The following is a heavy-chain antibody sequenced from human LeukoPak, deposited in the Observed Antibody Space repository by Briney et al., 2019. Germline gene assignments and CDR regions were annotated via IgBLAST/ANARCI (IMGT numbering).Heavy chain of an antibody. CDR2: IYYSGST. D-gene: IGHD3-22*01. CDR3: AREKSGYYSYDY. J-gene: IGHJ4*02. V-gene: IGHV4-59*01. CDR1: GGSISSYY. Sequence: SETLSLTCTVSGGSISSYYWSWIRQPPGKGLEWIGYIYYSGSTNYSPSLKSRVTISVDTSKNQFSLKLSSVTAADTAVYYCAREKSGYYSYDYWGQGTLVTVSS.